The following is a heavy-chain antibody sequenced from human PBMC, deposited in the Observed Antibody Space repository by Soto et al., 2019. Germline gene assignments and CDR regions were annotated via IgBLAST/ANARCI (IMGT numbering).Heavy chain of an antibody. Sequence: EVQLVESGGGLVQPGGSLRLSCAASGFTFSSYAMSWVRQAPGNGLEWVSAISGGNNTYYEASVKGRFTSSSDNTKNTLYLRMNSLRDEDPAVYFCAYLRGYDETALDYWGQGTLVTVSS. D-gene: IGHD5-12*01. CDR3: AYLRGYDETALDY. CDR2: ISGGNNT. CDR1: GFTFSSYA. V-gene: IGHV3-23*04. J-gene: IGHJ4*02.